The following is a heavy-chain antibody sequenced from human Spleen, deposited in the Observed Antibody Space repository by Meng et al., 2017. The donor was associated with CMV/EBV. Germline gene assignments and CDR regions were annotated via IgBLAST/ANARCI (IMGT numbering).Heavy chain of an antibody. CDR2: INPSGGST. V-gene: IGHV1-46*04. J-gene: IGHJ2*01. Sequence: SGGNFSSYAISWVRQAPGQGLEWMGIINPSGGSTTYAQKLRGRVTMTRDTPTSTVYMELSSLRSEDTAVYYCARDETQRGKWHFDLWGRGTLVTVSS. CDR3: ARDETQRGKWHFDL. CDR1: GGNFSSYA. D-gene: IGHD4-23*01.